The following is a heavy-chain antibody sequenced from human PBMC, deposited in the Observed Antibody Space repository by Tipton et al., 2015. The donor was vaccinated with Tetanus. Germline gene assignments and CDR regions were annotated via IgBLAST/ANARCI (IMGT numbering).Heavy chain of an antibody. Sequence: SLRLSCAASGFIFSDYYMTWIRQAPGKGLDWIAYMTSSGRNIYYSDSVKGRFTISRDNSKNSLYLQMDSLRAEDTAVYFCAKSKRGYSYGSFDDWGQGTLVAVSS. V-gene: IGHV3-11*01. J-gene: IGHJ4*02. CDR3: AKSKRGYSYGSFDD. D-gene: IGHD5-18*01. CDR2: MTSSGRNI. CDR1: GFIFSDYY.